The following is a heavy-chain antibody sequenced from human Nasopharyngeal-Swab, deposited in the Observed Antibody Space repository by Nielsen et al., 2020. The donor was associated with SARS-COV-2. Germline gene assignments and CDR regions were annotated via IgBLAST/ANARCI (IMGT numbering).Heavy chain of an antibody. V-gene: IGHV3-48*02. Sequence: GESLKISCAASGFTFSSYSMNWVRQAPGKGLEWVSYISSSSSTIYYADSVKGRFTISRDNAKNSLYLQMNSLTDEDTAVYYCARAGDSSGWYPPYYFDYWGQGTLVTVSS. CDR3: ARAGDSSGWYPPYYFDY. CDR2: ISSSSSTI. D-gene: IGHD6-19*01. J-gene: IGHJ4*02. CDR1: GFTFSSYS.